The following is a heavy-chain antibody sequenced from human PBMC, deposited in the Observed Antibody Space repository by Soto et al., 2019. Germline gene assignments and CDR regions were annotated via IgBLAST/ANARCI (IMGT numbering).Heavy chain of an antibody. CDR3: TTDDPINRN. CDR2: IKSKTDGGTT. J-gene: IGHJ4*02. Sequence: EVQLVESGGGLVQPGGSLRLSCVASGFSFSNAWMSWVRQAPGNGLEWVGRIKSKTDGGTTAYAPPVKGRFTISRDDSKNLLYLQMNNLKIEDTAVYYCTTDDPINRNWGQGTLVTVSS. V-gene: IGHV3-15*01. CDR1: GFSFSNAW.